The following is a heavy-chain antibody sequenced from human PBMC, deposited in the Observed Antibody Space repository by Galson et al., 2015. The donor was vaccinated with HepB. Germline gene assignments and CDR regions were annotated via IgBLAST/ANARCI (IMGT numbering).Heavy chain of an antibody. CDR3: AKRDSSGYYLVFDL. CDR2: ISYDGSNK. J-gene: IGHJ2*01. D-gene: IGHD3-22*01. CDR1: GFTFRRYG. V-gene: IGHV3-30*18. Sequence: LRLSCAASGFTFRRYGMHWVRQAPGKGLEWVAVISYDGSNKYYADSVKGRFTISRDNSKNTLYLQMNSLRAEDTAVYYCAKRDSSGYYLVFDLWGRGTLVTVSS.